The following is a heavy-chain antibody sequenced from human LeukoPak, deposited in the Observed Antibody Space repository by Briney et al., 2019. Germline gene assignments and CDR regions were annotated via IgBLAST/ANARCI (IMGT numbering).Heavy chain of an antibody. CDR1: GVSISSSNW. J-gene: IGHJ4*02. CDR3: ARGDLIAAAGKYYFDY. CDR2: IYHTGST. D-gene: IGHD6-13*01. Sequence: SETLSLTCTVSGVSISSSNWWSWVRQPPGKGLEWIGEIYHTGSTNYSPSLKSRVTISVDTSKNQFSLKLSSVTAADTAVYYCARGDLIAAAGKYYFDYWGQGTLVTVSS. V-gene: IGHV4-4*02.